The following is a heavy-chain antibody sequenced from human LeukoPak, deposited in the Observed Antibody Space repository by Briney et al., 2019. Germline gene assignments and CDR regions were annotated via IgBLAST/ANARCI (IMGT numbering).Heavy chain of an antibody. CDR3: ARLNYYGSGSYWYAFDI. D-gene: IGHD3-10*01. Sequence: ASVKVSCKASGYTFTSYGISWVRQAPGQGLEWMGWISAYNGNTNYAQKLQGRVTMTTDTSTSTAYMELRSLRSDDTAVYYCARLNYYGSGSYWYAFDIWGQGTMVTVSS. J-gene: IGHJ3*02. V-gene: IGHV1-18*01. CDR1: GYTFTSYG. CDR2: ISAYNGNT.